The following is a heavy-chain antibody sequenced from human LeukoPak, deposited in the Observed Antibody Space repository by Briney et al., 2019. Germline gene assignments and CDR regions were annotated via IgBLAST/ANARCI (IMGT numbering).Heavy chain of an antibody. V-gene: IGHV1-69*05. CDR1: GGTFSSYA. Sequence: GASVKVSCKASGGTFSSYAISWVRQAPGQGLEWMGRIIPIFCTANYAQKFQGRVTITTDESTSTAYMELSSLRSEDTAVYYCATGGMVVTGDFDYWGQGTPVTVSS. CDR3: ATGGMVVTGDFDY. D-gene: IGHD4-23*01. J-gene: IGHJ4*02. CDR2: IIPIFCTA.